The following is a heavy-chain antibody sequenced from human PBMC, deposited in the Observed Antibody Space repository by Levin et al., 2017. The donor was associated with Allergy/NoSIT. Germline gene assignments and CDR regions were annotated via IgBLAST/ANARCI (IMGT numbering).Heavy chain of an antibody. J-gene: IGHJ3*02. CDR2: IWYDGSNK. CDR1: GFTFSSYG. CDR3: AREISPDAFDI. V-gene: IGHV3-33*01. Sequence: GESLKISCAASGFTFSSYGMHWVRQAPGKGLEWVAVIWYDGSNKYYADSVKGRFTISRDNSKNTLYLQMNSLRAEDTAVYYCAREISPDAFDIWGQGTMVTVSS.